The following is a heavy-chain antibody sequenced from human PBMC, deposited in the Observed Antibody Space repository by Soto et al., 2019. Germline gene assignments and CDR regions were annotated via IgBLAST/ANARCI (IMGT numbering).Heavy chain of an antibody. Sequence: QVQLVQSGAEVKKPGSSVKVACKVSGDTFSNYVINWVRQAPGQGLEWMGAIVPIFRTANYAQKFQGRVTLTADELTITAYMELSGLRSDDTATYYCARETSAPGTFREDASDTWGQGTLVTVSS. D-gene: IGHD6-13*01. CDR1: GDTFSNYV. V-gene: IGHV1-69*12. CDR3: ARETSAPGTFREDASDT. J-gene: IGHJ3*02. CDR2: IVPIFRTA.